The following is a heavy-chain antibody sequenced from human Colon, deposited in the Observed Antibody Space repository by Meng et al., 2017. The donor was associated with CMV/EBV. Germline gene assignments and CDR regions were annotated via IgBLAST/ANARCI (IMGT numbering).Heavy chain of an antibody. CDR1: GFTFSSYW. J-gene: IGHJ2*01. CDR2: INHDGSAD. V-gene: IGHV3-7*04. D-gene: IGHD3-16*01. Sequence: VRLVGAGGDLVQPGGSLRLSCAASGFTFSSYWMDWVRQVPGKGLELVAIINHDGSADYYVDSVKGRLTVSRDNAKNSLYLQLNSLRVDDTAIYFCARDVRFGLFDLWGPGTLVTVSS. CDR3: ARDVRFGLFDL.